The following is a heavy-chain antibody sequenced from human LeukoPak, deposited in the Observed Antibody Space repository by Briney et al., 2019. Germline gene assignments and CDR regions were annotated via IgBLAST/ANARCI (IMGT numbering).Heavy chain of an antibody. J-gene: IGHJ5*02. CDR1: GYSISSGYY. Sequence: SETLSLTCTVSGYSISSGYYWGWIRQPPGKGLEWIGSIYHSGSAHYNPSLKSRVTISVDTSKNQFSLKLSSVTAADTAVYYCARDLGGVPAPPNWFDPWGQGTLVTVSS. D-gene: IGHD2-2*01. CDR2: IYHSGSA. CDR3: ARDLGGVPAPPNWFDP. V-gene: IGHV4-38-2*02.